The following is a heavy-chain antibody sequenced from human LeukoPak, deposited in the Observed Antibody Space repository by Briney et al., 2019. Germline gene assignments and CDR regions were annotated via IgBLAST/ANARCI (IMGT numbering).Heavy chain of an antibody. Sequence: PGGSLRLSCAASGFTFSSYGMHWVRQAPGKGLEWVAVISYDGSNKYYADSVKGRFTISRDNSKNTLYLQMNSLRAEDTDVYYCAKEYAQWLVPKGAFDIWGQGTMVTVSS. V-gene: IGHV3-30*18. J-gene: IGHJ3*02. CDR3: AKEYAQWLVPKGAFDI. CDR2: ISYDGSNK. CDR1: GFTFSSYG. D-gene: IGHD6-19*01.